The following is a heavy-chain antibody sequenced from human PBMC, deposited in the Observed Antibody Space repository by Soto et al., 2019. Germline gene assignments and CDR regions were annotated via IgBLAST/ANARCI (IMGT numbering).Heavy chain of an antibody. D-gene: IGHD3-3*01. Sequence: GGSLRPSCAASGFTFSSYEMNWVRQAPGKGLEWVSYISSSGSTIYYADSVKGRFTISRDNAKNSLYLQMNSLRAEDTAVYYCARDPRLRFLEWLSYGMDVWGQGTTVTVSS. CDR2: ISSSGSTI. CDR3: ARDPRLRFLEWLSYGMDV. CDR1: GFTFSSYE. J-gene: IGHJ6*02. V-gene: IGHV3-48*03.